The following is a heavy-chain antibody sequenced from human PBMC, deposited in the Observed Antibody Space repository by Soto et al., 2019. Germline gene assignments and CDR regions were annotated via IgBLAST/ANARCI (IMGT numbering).Heavy chain of an antibody. Sequence: GASVKVSCKAAGGTFSSYAISWVRQAPGQGLEWMGGIIPIFGTANYAQKFQGRVTITADKSTSTAYMELRSLRSDDTAVYYCARDATMVRGSHFDYWGQGTLVTVSS. CDR3: ARDATMVRGSHFDY. V-gene: IGHV1-69*06. J-gene: IGHJ4*02. CDR2: IIPIFGTA. D-gene: IGHD3-10*01. CDR1: GGTFSSYA.